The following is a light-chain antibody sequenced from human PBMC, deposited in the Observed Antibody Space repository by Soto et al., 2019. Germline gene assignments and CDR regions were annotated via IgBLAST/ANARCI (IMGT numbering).Light chain of an antibody. J-gene: IGKJ3*01. CDR3: QQANSFPRT. CDR1: QDIAIY. Sequence: IQLTQSPSSLSASVGDRVTITCRASQDIAIYLAWYQQKPGEAPKLLIYAASSLQSGVPSRFSGSGSGTDFTLTINNLQPEDFATYYCQQANSFPRTFGPGTKVDI. CDR2: AAS. V-gene: IGKV1-12*01.